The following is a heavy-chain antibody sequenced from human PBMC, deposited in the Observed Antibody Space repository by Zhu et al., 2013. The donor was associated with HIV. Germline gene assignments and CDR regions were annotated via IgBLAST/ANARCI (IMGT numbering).Heavy chain of an antibody. V-gene: IGHV1-2*02. Sequence: QVQLVQSGAEVKKPGASVKVSCKASGYTFTGHYIHWVRQAPGQGLEWMGWFSPYGGATNYAQKFQGRVSLTADVSKSTAFLTLSSLTLADTALYYCVLRPKYSHPSEAHLPFDYWGLGTLVTVAS. CDR1: GYTFTGHY. CDR2: FSPYGGAT. CDR3: VLRPKYSHPSEAHLPFDY. J-gene: IGHJ4*02. D-gene: IGHD6-6*01.